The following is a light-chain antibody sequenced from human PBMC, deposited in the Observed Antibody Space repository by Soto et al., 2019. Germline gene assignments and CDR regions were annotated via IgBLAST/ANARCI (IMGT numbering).Light chain of an antibody. CDR3: ASYAGKNIFL. J-gene: IGLJ1*01. CDR1: NTDVGGYKY. CDR2: QVN. Sequence: QSALTQPPSASGAPGQSVTISCTGTNTDVGGYKYVSWYQQHPGKAPKLIIYQVNRRPSGVPGRFSGSVSGNTASLTVPGLQAEDKAEDYCASYAGKNIFLFGSGTKVT. V-gene: IGLV2-8*01.